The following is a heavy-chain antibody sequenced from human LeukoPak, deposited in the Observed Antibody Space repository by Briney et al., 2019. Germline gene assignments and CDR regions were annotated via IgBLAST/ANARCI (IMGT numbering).Heavy chain of an antibody. CDR3: ARVIGSYGDSAY. CDR2: ISSSSSAI. J-gene: IGHJ4*02. V-gene: IGHV3-48*04. CDR1: GFTFSSYS. D-gene: IGHD1-26*01. Sequence: GGSLRLSCAASGFTFSSYSMNWVRQAPGKGLEWGSYISSSSSAIYYADSVKGRFTISRDNAKNSLYLQMNSLGAEDTAVYYCARVIGSYGDSAYWGQGTLVTVSS.